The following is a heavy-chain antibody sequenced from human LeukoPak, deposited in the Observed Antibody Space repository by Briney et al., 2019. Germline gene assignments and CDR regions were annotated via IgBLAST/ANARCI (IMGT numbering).Heavy chain of an antibody. V-gene: IGHV3-30*04. CDR2: ISYDGSNK. Sequence: PGGSLRLSCAASGFTFSSYAMHWVRQAPGKGLEWVAVISYDGSNKYYADSVKGRFTIPRDNSKNTLYLQMNSLRAEDTAVYYCARERGGSYYYFDYWGQGTLVTVSS. J-gene: IGHJ4*02. CDR3: ARERGGSYYYFDY. D-gene: IGHD1-26*01. CDR1: GFTFSSYA.